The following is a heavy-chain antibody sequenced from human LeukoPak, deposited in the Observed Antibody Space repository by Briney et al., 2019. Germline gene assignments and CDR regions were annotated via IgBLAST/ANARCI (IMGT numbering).Heavy chain of an antibody. CDR1: GFTFSTYW. CDR3: AKARGSAIYTWYFDY. J-gene: IGHJ4*02. V-gene: IGHV3-74*03. Sequence: GGSLRLSCTASGFTFSTYWINWVRQSPGKGLVWVALINGDGSTTTHADSVKGRFTISRDNSKNTLYLQMNSLRAEDTAVFHCAKARGSAIYTWYFDYWGQGTLVTVSS. D-gene: IGHD3-10*01. CDR2: INGDGSTT.